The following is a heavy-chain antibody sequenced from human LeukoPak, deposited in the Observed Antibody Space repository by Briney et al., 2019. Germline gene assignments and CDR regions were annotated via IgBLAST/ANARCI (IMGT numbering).Heavy chain of an antibody. CDR2: IYYSGST. V-gene: IGHV4-59*08. D-gene: IGHD2-15*01. J-gene: IGHJ5*02. CDR1: GGSISSYY. CDR3: ARRVVVAARNWFDP. Sequence: SETLSLTCTVSGGSISSYYWSWIRQPPGKGLEWIGYIYYSGSTNYNPSLKSRVTISVDTSKNQFSLKLSSVTAADTAVYYCARRVVVAARNWFDPWGQGTLVTVSS.